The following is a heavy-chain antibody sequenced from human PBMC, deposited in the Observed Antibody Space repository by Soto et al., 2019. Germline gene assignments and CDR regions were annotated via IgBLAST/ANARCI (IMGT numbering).Heavy chain of an antibody. J-gene: IGHJ6*02. Sequence: AETLSLTCTVSGGSISSSSYYWGWIRQPPGKGLEWIGSIYYSGSTYYNPSLKSRVTISVDTSENQFSLKLSSVTAADTAVYYCASGMAATRYFYCGMDVWGQGTTVTVS. D-gene: IGHD6-13*01. CDR3: ASGMAATRYFYCGMDV. CDR2: IYYSGST. CDR1: GGSISSSSYY. V-gene: IGHV4-39*01.